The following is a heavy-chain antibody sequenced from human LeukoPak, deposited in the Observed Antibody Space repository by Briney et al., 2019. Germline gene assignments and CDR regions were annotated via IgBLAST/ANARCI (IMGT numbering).Heavy chain of an antibody. CDR2: ISGSGGST. D-gene: IGHD6-19*01. CDR1: GFTFSSYA. CDR3: AKGGGWYFRGTGGNDY. Sequence: PGGSLRLSCAASGFTFSSYAMSWVRQAPGKGLEWVSAISGSGGSTYYADSVKGRFTISRDNSKNTLYLQMNSLRAEDTAVYYCAKGGGWYFRGTGGNDYWGQGALVTVSS. V-gene: IGHV3-23*01. J-gene: IGHJ4*02.